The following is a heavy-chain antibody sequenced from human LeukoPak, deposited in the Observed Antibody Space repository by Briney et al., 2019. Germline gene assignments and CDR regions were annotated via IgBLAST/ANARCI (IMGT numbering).Heavy chain of an antibody. CDR3: ARAETAMATIYYYYGMDV. D-gene: IGHD5-18*01. J-gene: IGHJ6*02. CDR2: INAGNGNT. Sequence: ASVKVSCKASGYTFTSYAMHWVRQAPGQRLEWMGWINAGNGNTKYSQKFQGRVTITRDTSASTAYMELSSLRSEDTAVYYCARAETAMATIYYYYGMDVWGQGTTVTVSS. V-gene: IGHV1-3*01. CDR1: GYTFTSYA.